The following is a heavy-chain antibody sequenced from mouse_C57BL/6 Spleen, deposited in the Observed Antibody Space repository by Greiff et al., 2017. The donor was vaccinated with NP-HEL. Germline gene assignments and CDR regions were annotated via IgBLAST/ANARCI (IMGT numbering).Heavy chain of an antibody. D-gene: IGHD1-1*01. CDR1: GYTFTDYY. J-gene: IGHJ1*03. Sequence: EVQLQQSGPELVKPGASVKISCKASGYTFTDYYMNWVKQSHGKSLEWIGDINPNNGGTSYNQKFKGKATLTVDKSSSTAYMELRSLTSEDSAVYYCARKIYYGSSDWYFDVWGTGTTVTVSS. CDR3: ARKIYYGSSDWYFDV. V-gene: IGHV1-26*01. CDR2: INPNNGGT.